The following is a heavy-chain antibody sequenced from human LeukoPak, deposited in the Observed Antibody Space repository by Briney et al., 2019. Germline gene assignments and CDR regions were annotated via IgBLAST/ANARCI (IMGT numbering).Heavy chain of an antibody. CDR2: IYSGGST. D-gene: IGHD3-9*01. Sequence: PGGSLRLSCAASGFTVSSNYMCWVRQAPGKGLEWVSVIYSGGSTYYADSVKGRFTISRDNSKNTLYLQMNSLRAEDTAVYYCARARPTLRYFDWLSFDYWGQGTLVTVSS. V-gene: IGHV3-53*01. CDR1: GFTVSSNY. CDR3: ARARPTLRYFDWLSFDY. J-gene: IGHJ4*02.